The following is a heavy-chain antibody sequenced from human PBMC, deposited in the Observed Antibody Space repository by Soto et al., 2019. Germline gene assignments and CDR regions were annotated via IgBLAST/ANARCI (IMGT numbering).Heavy chain of an antibody. CDR3: ARRENGGIYQLLPKRGREGPDGAFDI. CDR2: IYSGGST. D-gene: IGHD2-2*01. Sequence: EVQLVESGGGLVQPGGSLRLSCAASGFTVSSNYMSWVRQAPGKGLEWVSVIYSGGSTYYADSVKGRFTISRHNSKNTLYLQMNSLRAEDTAVYYCARRENGGIYQLLPKRGREGPDGAFDIWGQGTMVTVSS. CDR1: GFTVSSNY. J-gene: IGHJ3*02. V-gene: IGHV3-53*04.